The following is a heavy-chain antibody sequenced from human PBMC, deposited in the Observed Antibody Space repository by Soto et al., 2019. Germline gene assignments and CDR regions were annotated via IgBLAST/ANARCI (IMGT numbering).Heavy chain of an antibody. CDR3: ARDWGKQQLVPNWFDP. Sequence: ASVKVSCKTSGYTFTRNGISWVRQAPGQGLEWMGWISPNTGNIKYAQKLQGRVIMTTDTSTSTAYMELSRLRSDDTAVYYCARDWGKQQLVPNWFDPWGQGTLVTVSS. J-gene: IGHJ5*02. CDR2: ISPNTGNI. CDR1: GYTFTRNG. D-gene: IGHD6-13*01. V-gene: IGHV1-18*01.